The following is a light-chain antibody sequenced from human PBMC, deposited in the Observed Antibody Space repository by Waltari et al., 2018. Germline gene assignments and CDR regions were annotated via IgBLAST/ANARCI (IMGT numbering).Light chain of an antibody. V-gene: IGKV3-11*01. Sequence: EIVLTQSPATLSLSPGERATLSCRASQNIDSYLAWYQLKPGQVPRRLIYDAANRATGIPARFSGSWSGADFTLIISSLEPEDFAVYYCHQRSKWPLTFGGGTKVEIK. J-gene: IGKJ4*01. CDR1: QNIDSY. CDR3: HQRSKWPLT. CDR2: DAA.